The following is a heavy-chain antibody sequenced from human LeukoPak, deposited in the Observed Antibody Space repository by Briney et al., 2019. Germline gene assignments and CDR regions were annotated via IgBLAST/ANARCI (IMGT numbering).Heavy chain of an antibody. J-gene: IGHJ4*02. CDR2: INPSGGST. D-gene: IGHD2-2*01. CDR3: ARGPSPGYCSSTSCYAY. Sequence: ASVKVSCKASGYTFTSYYMHWVRQAPGQGLEWMGIINPSGGSTSYAQKFQGRVTMTRDMSTSTVYMELSSLRSEDTAVYYCARGPSPGYCSSTSCYAYWGQGTLVTVPS. CDR1: GYTFTSYY. V-gene: IGHV1-46*01.